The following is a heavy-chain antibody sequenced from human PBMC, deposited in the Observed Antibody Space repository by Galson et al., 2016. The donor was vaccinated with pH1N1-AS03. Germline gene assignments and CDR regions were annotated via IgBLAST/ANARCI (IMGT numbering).Heavy chain of an antibody. V-gene: IGHV3-74*01. CDR3: ARGRGYGQYYFDY. CDR1: GLTFSSYW. Sequence: SLRLSCAASGLTFSSYWMHWVRHVPGKGLVWVSRINGDGSTTNYADSVKGRFTITRDNAKNTLFLHMNSLRAEDTAVYFCARGRGYGQYYFDYWGQGTLVTVSS. D-gene: IGHD3-10*01. CDR2: INGDGSTT. J-gene: IGHJ4*02.